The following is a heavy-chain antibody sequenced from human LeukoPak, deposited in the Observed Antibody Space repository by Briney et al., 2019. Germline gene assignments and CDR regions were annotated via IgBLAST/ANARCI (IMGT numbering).Heavy chain of an antibody. CDR2: MNTHSGNA. J-gene: IGHJ4*02. Sequence: ASVNDSCKPSGYIFTSYDINSVRPATGEGLEWMGWMNTHSGNAGSTQKFQGRVTMTRNTSISTAYMELSSLRSEYTAVYYCARGKYYYDSSGYYHYWGQGTLVTVSS. D-gene: IGHD3-22*01. CDR1: GYIFTSYD. CDR3: ARGKYYYDSSGYYHY. V-gene: IGHV1-8*01.